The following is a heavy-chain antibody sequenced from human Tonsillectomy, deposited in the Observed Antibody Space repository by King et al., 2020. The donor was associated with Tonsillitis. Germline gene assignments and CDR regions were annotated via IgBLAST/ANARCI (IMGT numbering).Heavy chain of an antibody. V-gene: IGHV3-33*05. J-gene: IGHJ6*02. CDR3: TRGDDCSGGSCHYYGMDV. CDR2: ISYDGSNK. D-gene: IGHD2-15*01. CDR1: GFTFSNYD. Sequence: VQLVESGGGVVQPGRSLRLSCAASGFTFSNYDMHWVRQAPGKGLEWVAVISYDGSNKYYAESVKGRFTISRENSKNTLFLQRNSLRVEDTAVYYCTRGDDCSGGSCHYYGMDVWGQGTTVTVSS.